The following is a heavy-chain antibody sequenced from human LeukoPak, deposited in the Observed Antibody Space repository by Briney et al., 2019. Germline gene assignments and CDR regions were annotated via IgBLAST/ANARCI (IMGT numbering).Heavy chain of an antibody. CDR3: ARDTTVTILFDY. Sequence: GGSLRLSCAASGFTFSSYAMNWVRQAPGKGLEWVSACGTDGDTYYADSVRGRFTISRDNAKHTVYLQMNSLRAEDTAVYYCARDTTVTILFDYWGQGTLVTVSS. D-gene: IGHD4-17*01. J-gene: IGHJ4*02. V-gene: IGHV3-23*01. CDR1: GFTFSSYA. CDR2: CGTDGDT.